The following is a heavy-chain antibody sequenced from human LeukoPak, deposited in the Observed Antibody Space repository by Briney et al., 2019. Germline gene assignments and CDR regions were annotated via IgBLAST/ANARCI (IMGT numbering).Heavy chain of an antibody. CDR3: ARGLGSSWYGD. D-gene: IGHD6-13*01. J-gene: IGHJ4*02. Sequence: PSETLSLTCTVSGGSISSGDYYWTWIRQPPGKCLEWIGYIYYSGSTYCNPSLKSRLIISVDTSKHQFSLKLSSVTAADTAVYYCARGLGSSWYGDWGQGTLVTVSS. CDR2: IYYSGST. V-gene: IGHV4-30-4*01. CDR1: GGSISSGDYY.